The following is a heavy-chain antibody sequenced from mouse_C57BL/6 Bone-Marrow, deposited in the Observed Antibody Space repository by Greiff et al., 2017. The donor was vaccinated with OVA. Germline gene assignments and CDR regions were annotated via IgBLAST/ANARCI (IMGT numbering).Heavy chain of an antibody. CDR3: ARSYYGNYEDY. J-gene: IGHJ2*01. D-gene: IGHD2-10*01. V-gene: IGHV1-54*01. CDR2: INPGSGGT. Sequence: QVQLQQSGAELVRPGTSVKVSCKASGYAFTNYLIEWVKQRPGQGLEWIGVINPGSGGTNYNEKFKGKATLTADKSSSTAYMQLSSLTSEDSAVYCCARSYYGNYEDYWGQGTTLTVSS. CDR1: GYAFTNYL.